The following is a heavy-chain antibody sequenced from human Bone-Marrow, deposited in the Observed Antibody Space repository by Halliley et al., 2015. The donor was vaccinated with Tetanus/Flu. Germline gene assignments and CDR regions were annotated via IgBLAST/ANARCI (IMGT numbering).Heavy chain of an antibody. V-gene: IGHV4-59*09. CDR3: ARGILGRQPYFDS. D-gene: IGHD2-15*01. Sequence: WFGYIFYTGSPGFTPSLKSRVTISVDPAKRQFSLDLNSVTAADSAIYYCARGILGRQPYFDSWGQGPLVNVSS. CDR2: IFYTGSP. J-gene: IGHJ4*02.